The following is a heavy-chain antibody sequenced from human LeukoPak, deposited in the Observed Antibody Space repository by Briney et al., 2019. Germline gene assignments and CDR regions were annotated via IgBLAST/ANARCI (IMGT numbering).Heavy chain of an antibody. CDR1: GYSISSGYY. J-gene: IGHJ6*03. CDR3: ARARPRRYYYMDV. Sequence: SETLSLTCTVSGYSISSGYYWSWIRQPPGKGLEWIGEINHSGSTNYNPSLKSRVTISVDTSKNQFSLKLSSVTAADAAVYYCARARPRRYYYMDVWGKGTTVTVSS. V-gene: IGHV4-38-2*02. CDR2: INHSGST.